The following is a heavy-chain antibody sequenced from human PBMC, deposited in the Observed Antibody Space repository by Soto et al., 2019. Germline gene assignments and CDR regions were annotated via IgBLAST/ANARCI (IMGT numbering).Heavy chain of an antibody. V-gene: IGHV1-69*01. J-gene: IGHJ3*02. CDR2: IIPIFGTA. Sequence: QVQLVQSGAEVKKPGSSVKVSCKASGGTFSSYAISWVRQAPGQGLEWMGGIIPIFGTANYAQKFQGRVTITVDESTSTAYMELSSLRSEDTAVYHCARARFSLAAIHDAFDIWGQGTMVTVSS. CDR3: ARARFSLAAIHDAFDI. CDR1: GGTFSSYA. D-gene: IGHD2-21*02.